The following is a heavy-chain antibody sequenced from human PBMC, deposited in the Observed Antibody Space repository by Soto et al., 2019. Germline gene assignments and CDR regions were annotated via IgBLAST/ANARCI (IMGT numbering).Heavy chain of an antibody. D-gene: IGHD3-22*01. V-gene: IGHV1-18*01. Sequence: QVQLVQSGAEVKKPGASVKVSCKASGYTFTSYGISWVRQAPGQGLEWMGWISAYNGNTNYAQKLQGRVTMTTDTSTSTAYMELRSLRSDDTAVYYWARSLFNYYDSSGYYYAGYFDYWGQGTLVTVSS. CDR2: ISAYNGNT. J-gene: IGHJ4*02. CDR1: GYTFTSYG. CDR3: ARSLFNYYDSSGYYYAGYFDY.